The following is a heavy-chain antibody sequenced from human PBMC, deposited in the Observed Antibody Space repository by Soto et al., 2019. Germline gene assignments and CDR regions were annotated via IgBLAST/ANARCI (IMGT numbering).Heavy chain of an antibody. CDR2: ISTGSSYI. V-gene: IGHV3-21*01. D-gene: IGHD5-12*01. J-gene: IGHJ5*02. CDR1: GFTFSTYS. Sequence: TVGSLRLSCAASGFTFSTYSMNWVRQAPGKGLEWVSSISTGSSYIYYADSVKGRFTISRDNAKNSLYLQMNSLSTEDTAVYYCARDRDGYNSNWFDPWGQGTLVTVSS. CDR3: ARDRDGYNSNWFDP.